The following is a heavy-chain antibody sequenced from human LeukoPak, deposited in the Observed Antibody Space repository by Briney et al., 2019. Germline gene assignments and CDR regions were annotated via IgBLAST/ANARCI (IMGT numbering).Heavy chain of an antibody. Sequence: APVKVSCKASGYTFTSYYMHWVRQAPGQGLEWMGIINPSGGSTSYAQKFQGRVTMTRDTSTSTVYMELSSLRSEDTAVYYCARNVPIVGATRYYYYGMDVWGQGTTVTVSS. D-gene: IGHD1-26*01. CDR3: ARNVPIVGATRYYYYGMDV. CDR2: INPSGGST. CDR1: GYTFTSYY. J-gene: IGHJ6*02. V-gene: IGHV1-46*01.